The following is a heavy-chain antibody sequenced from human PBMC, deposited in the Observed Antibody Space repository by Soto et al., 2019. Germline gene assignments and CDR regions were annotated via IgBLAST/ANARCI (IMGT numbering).Heavy chain of an antibody. CDR3: AREGGGGTIAFDY. D-gene: IGHD2-21*01. J-gene: IGHJ4*02. CDR1: AGSLSAFY. Sequence: PSETLSLTCRGSAGSLSAFYWSWIRQPPGKGLEWIGYIYYGGSANYNHSPKSRVTITVDTSKIQFSLKVSSVTAADTAVYYCAREGGGGTIAFDYWGQGALVTVSS. CDR2: IYYGGSA. V-gene: IGHV4-59*01.